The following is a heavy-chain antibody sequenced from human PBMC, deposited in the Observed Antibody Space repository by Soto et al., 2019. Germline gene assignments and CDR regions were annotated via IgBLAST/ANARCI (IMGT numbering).Heavy chain of an antibody. CDR1: GFTFSSYE. CDR2: ISSSSDTI. V-gene: IGHV3-48*03. Sequence: GGSLRLSCAASGFTFSSYEMNWVRQAPGKGLEWVSSISSSSDTIYFADSVKGRFTIFRDNAKNSLYLQMNSLRVEDTAVYYCARDVPTNGYFDYWGQGTLVSVSS. CDR3: ARDVPTNGYFDY. J-gene: IGHJ4*02. D-gene: IGHD2-8*01.